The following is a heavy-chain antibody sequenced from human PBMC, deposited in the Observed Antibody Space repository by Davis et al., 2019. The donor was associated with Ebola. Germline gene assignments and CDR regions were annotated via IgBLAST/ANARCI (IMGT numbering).Heavy chain of an antibody. V-gene: IGHV3-23*01. Sequence: GESLKIPCTDSVITFSSYAMTWVRQAPGKGLEWVSAISGSGGSTYYADSVKGRFTISRDNSKKTLYLQMNSLRAEDTAVYYCVQDMIEEGLSSPHPDFQHWGQGTLVTVSS. D-gene: IGHD3-16*01. CDR1: VITFSSYA. CDR2: ISGSGGST. J-gene: IGHJ1*01. CDR3: VQDMIEEGLSSPHPDFQH.